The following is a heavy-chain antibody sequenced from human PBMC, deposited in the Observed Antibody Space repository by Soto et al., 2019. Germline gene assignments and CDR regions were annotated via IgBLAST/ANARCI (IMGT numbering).Heavy chain of an antibody. V-gene: IGHV1-3*01. CDR2: ISGDSGNT. Sequence: ASVKISCKASGYIFTKSAMHWVRQAPGQRLEWMGWISGDSGNTKYSPKLQDRVTITRDTSASTAYMELSSLRSEDTALYYCARDGVAAGNINFDYWGQG. D-gene: IGHD3-10*01. J-gene: IGHJ4*01. CDR3: ARDGVAAGNINFDY. CDR1: GYIFTKSA.